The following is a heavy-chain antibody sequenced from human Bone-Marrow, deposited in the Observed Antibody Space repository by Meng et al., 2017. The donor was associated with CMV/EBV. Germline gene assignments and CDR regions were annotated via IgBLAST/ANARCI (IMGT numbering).Heavy chain of an antibody. J-gene: IGHJ6*02. CDR2: IYYSGST. CDR3: ASLRFLEWLLKVSYYGMDV. CDR1: GGSISSSSYY. Sequence: GSLRLSCTVSGGSISSSSYYWGWIRQPPGKGLEWIGSIYYSGSTYYNPSLKSRVTISVDTSKNQFSLKLSSVTAADTAVYYCASLRFLEWLLKVSYYGMDVWGQGTTVPVSS. V-gene: IGHV4-39*01. D-gene: IGHD3-3*01.